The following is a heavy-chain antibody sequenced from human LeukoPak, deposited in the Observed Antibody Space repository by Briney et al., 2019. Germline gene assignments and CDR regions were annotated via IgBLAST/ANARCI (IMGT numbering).Heavy chain of an antibody. CDR2: FDLEDGET. V-gene: IGHV1-24*01. J-gene: IGHJ6*04. Sequence: GASVKLSCKVSGYTLTELSMHWVRQAPGPGLEWMGGFDLEDGETIYAQTFQGRVTMTEDTSTDTAYMELSSLRSEDTAVYYCATDGSGGLGVVVAAADYYYGMDVWGKGTTVTVSS. D-gene: IGHD2-15*01. CDR1: GYTLTELS. CDR3: ATDGSGGLGVVVAAADYYYGMDV.